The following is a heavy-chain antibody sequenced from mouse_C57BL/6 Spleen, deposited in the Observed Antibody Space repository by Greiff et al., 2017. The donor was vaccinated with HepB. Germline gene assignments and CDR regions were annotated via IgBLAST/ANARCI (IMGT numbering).Heavy chain of an antibody. Sequence: QVQLQQPGAELVKPGASVKLSCKASGYTFTSYWMHWVKQRPGQGLEWIGMIHPNSGSTNYNEKFKSKATLTVDKSSSTAYMQLSSLTSEDSAVYYCARRGGSSYGWYFDVWGTGTTVTVSS. D-gene: IGHD1-1*01. CDR1: GYTFTSYW. CDR3: ARRGGSSYGWYFDV. V-gene: IGHV1-64*01. CDR2: IHPNSGST. J-gene: IGHJ1*03.